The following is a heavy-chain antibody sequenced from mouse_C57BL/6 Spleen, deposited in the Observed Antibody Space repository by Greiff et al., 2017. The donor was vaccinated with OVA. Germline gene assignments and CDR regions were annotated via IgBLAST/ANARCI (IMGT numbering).Heavy chain of an antibody. CDR2: IYPRDGST. V-gene: IGHV1-85*01. CDR3: AREDYSNYVNYAMDY. Sequence: VKLQESGPELVKPGASVKLSCKASGYTFTSYDINWVKQRPGQGLEWIGWIYPRDGSTKYNEKFKGKATLTVDTSSSTAYMELHSLTSEDSAVYFCAREDYSNYVNYAMDYWGQGTSVTVSS. J-gene: IGHJ4*01. D-gene: IGHD2-5*01. CDR1: GYTFTSYD.